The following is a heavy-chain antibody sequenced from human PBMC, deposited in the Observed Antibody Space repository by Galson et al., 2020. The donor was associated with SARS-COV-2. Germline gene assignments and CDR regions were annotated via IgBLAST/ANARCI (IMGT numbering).Heavy chain of an antibody. CDR3: ARGPYYYDSSGYSYYMDV. D-gene: IGHD3-22*01. V-gene: IGHV4-34*01. CDR1: GGSFSGYY. J-gene: IGHJ6*03. Sequence: SETLSLTCAVSGGSFSGYYWNWIRQPPGKGLEWNGEINHSGSTNYNPSLKSRVTITVDTSKNQFSLKLSPVTAADTAVYYCARGPYYYDSSGYSYYMDVWGKGTTVTVSS. CDR2: INHSGST.